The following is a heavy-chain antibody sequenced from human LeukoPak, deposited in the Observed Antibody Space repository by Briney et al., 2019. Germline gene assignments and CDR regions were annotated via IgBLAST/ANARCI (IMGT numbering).Heavy chain of an antibody. V-gene: IGHV4-31*03. D-gene: IGHD6-13*01. J-gene: IGHJ4*02. CDR2: IYYSGST. Sequence: SETLSLTCTVSGGSISSGGYYWSWLRQHPGKGLEWIGYIYYSGSTYYNPSLKSRVTISVDTSKNQFSLKLSSVTAADTAVYYCARRALCSNSHIDYWGQGTLVTVSS. CDR3: ARRALCSNSHIDY. CDR1: GGSISSGGYY.